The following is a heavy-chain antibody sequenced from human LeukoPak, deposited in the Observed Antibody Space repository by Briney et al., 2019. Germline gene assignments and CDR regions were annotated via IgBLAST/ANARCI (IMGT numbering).Heavy chain of an antibody. Sequence: VASVKVSCKASGGTFSSYAISWVRQAPGQGLEWMGRIIPILGIANYAQKFQGRVTITADKSTSTAYMELRSLRSDDTAVYYCARDRGFLEWLDYYGMDVWGQGTTVTVSS. D-gene: IGHD3-3*01. J-gene: IGHJ6*02. V-gene: IGHV1-69*04. CDR2: IIPILGIA. CDR1: GGTFSSYA. CDR3: ARDRGFLEWLDYYGMDV.